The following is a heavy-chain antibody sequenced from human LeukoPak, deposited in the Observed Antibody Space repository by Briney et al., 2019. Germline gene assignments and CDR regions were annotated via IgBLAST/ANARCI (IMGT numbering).Heavy chain of an antibody. CDR3: ARGGRAVAGLPADY. CDR1: GGSLSGYY. CDR2: INHSGST. J-gene: IGHJ4*02. V-gene: IGHV4-34*01. Sequence: SETLSLTCAVYGGSLSGYYWSWIRQPPGKGLEWIGEINHSGSTNYNPSLKSRVTISVDTSKNQFSLKLSSVTAADTAVYYCARGGRAVAGLPADYWGQGTLVTVSS. D-gene: IGHD6-19*01.